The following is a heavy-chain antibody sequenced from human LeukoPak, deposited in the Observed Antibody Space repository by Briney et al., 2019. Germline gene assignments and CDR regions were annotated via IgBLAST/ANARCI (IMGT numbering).Heavy chain of an antibody. CDR1: GFIFSRNW. Sequence: GGSLRLSCAASGFIFSRNWMSWVRQAPGKGLEWVANIKQDGSEKYYVDTVKGRFTISRDNAKNSLYLQMNSLRAEDTAVYYCAREAIYYDILTGYPYYFDYWGQGTLVTVSS. CDR3: AREAIYYDILTGYPYYFDY. D-gene: IGHD3-9*01. CDR2: IKQDGSEK. V-gene: IGHV3-7*03. J-gene: IGHJ4*02.